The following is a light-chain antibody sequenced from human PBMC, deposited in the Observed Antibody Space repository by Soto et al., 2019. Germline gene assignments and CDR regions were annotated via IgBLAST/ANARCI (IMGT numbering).Light chain of an antibody. CDR3: ESWDSNTRV. V-gene: IGLV4-60*03. Sequence: QLVLTQPSPASASLGSSVSLTCTLSSGHSFYVIAWHQQQPGTAPRYLMKLEGSGNYNKGSGVPERFSGSSSGADRYLTISNLQSEDEGDYYCESWDSNTRVFGGGTKLTVL. CDR2: LEGSGNY. CDR1: SGHSFYV. J-gene: IGLJ3*02.